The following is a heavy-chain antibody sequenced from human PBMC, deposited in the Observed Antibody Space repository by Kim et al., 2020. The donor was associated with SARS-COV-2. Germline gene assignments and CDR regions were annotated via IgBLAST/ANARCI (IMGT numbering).Heavy chain of an antibody. CDR1: GFSFSDLG. Sequence: GGSLRLSCAASGFSFSDLGMHWVRQAADKGLEWVAVTSHDGNTKYYAESVKGRFTISRDNSRNTLFLQMNSLKSEDTAVYYCAKGWYTVDYWGKGTLVTVSS. CDR3: AKGWYTVDY. CDR2: TSHDGNTK. V-gene: IGHV3-30*18. J-gene: IGHJ4*02. D-gene: IGHD6-13*01.